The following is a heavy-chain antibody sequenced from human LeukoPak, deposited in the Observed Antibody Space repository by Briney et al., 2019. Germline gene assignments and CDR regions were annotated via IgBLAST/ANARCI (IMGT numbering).Heavy chain of an antibody. D-gene: IGHD3-10*01. CDR2: IYTGGST. CDR3: ARGLVRGVISRFDP. J-gene: IGHJ5*02. Sequence: SETLSLTCTVSGGSISRYYWSWIRQPAGKGLEWIGRIYTGGSTNYNPSLKSRVTMSVDTSKNQFSLKLSSVTAADTAVYYCARGLVRGVISRFDPWGQGTLVTVSS. CDR1: GGSISRYY. V-gene: IGHV4-4*07.